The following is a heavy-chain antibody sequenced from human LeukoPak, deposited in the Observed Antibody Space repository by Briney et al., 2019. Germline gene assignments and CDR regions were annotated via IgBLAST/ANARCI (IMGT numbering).Heavy chain of an antibody. Sequence: GASVKVSCKASGGTFSSYAISWVRQAPGQGLEWMGGIIPIFGTANYAQKFQGRVTITADESTSTAYMELSSLRSEDTAVYYCASDTYSGSYRAAFDIWGQGTMVTVSS. CDR3: ASDTYSGSYRAAFDI. CDR1: GGTFSSYA. V-gene: IGHV1-69*13. CDR2: IIPIFGTA. D-gene: IGHD1-26*01. J-gene: IGHJ3*02.